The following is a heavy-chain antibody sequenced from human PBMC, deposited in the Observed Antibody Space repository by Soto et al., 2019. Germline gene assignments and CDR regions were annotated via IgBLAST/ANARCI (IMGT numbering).Heavy chain of an antibody. Sequence: ASVKVSCKASVNTFTGYYIHWVRQAPGQGLEWMGWINPNNDGTTYAEKFQGRVTMTRDTSTSTAYMELSRLRSDDTAVYYCARDLGGSRDSWGQGTLVTVSS. CDR2: INPNNDGT. D-gene: IGHD1-26*01. CDR1: VNTFTGYY. J-gene: IGHJ4*02. V-gene: IGHV1-2*02. CDR3: ARDLGGSRDS.